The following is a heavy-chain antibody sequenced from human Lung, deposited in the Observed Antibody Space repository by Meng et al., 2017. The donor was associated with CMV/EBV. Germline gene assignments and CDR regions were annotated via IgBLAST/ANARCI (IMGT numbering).Heavy chain of an antibody. CDR1: GYTFSYYD. CDR3: ARGQVPCSTINCHDYRFSGMDV. CDR2: MNPNRGNT. V-gene: IGHV1-8*01. D-gene: IGHD2/OR15-2a*01. Sequence: ASVXVSXKASGYTFSYYDIIWVRQASGQGLEWVGWMNPNRGNTAYAQKFQGRVTMTRDTSTSIAYMELSSLRSGDTAVYYCARGQVPCSTINCHDYRFSGMDVWXQGTTVTVSS. J-gene: IGHJ6*02.